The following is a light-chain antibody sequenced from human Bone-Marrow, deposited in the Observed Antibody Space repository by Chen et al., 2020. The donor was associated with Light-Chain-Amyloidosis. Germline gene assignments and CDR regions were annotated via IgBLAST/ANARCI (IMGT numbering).Light chain of an antibody. V-gene: IGLV3-21*02. J-gene: IGLJ3*02. CDR3: QVWDRSSDRPV. CDR2: EDS. Sequence: SYVLTQPSSVLVAPGQTATIACWGNNIGSTSVHWYQQTPGQAPLLVVYEDSDRPSGNPERLSGSNSGTTAPLTISRVEAGDEADYYCQVWDRSSDRPVFGGGTKLTVL. CDR1: NIGSTS.